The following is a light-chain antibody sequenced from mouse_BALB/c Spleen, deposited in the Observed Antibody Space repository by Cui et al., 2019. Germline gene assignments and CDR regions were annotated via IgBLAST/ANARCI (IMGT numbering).Light chain of an antibody. V-gene: IGKV5-43*01. CDR2: YAS. Sequence: DIVLPSSPATLTVTPGDSVSLSCKASQSLGNNLHWYQKKSHESPRLLIKYASQSTSGIPSRCSGSGTGTEFTLSINSGETEDVGMDFCQQSNSGPQLTFGAGTKLEMK. CDR1: QSLGNN. CDR3: QQSNSGPQLT. J-gene: IGKJ5*01.